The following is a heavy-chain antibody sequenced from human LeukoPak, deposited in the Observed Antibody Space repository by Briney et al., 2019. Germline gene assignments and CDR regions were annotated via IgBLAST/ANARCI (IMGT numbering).Heavy chain of an antibody. CDR3: ARVEYGDYGWFDP. CDR2: ISDSGST. Sequence: KTWETLSLTCTVSGDSISTYYWTWIRQPPGKGLEWIGYISDSGSTNYNPSLKSRVTISLDTSKNQFSLKLISLTAADTAAYYCARVEYGDYGWFDPWGQGTLVTVPS. D-gene: IGHD4-17*01. J-gene: IGHJ5*02. V-gene: IGHV4-59*01. CDR1: GDSISTYY.